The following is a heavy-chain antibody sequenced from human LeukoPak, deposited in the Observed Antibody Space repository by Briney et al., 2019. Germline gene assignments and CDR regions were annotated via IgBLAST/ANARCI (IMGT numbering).Heavy chain of an antibody. J-gene: IGHJ4*02. Sequence: GGSLRLSCAASGFTFSSYSMNWVRQAPGKGLEWVSSISCSSSYIYYADSVKGRFTISRDNAKNSLYLQMNSLRAEDTAVYYCARGAMATGFDYWGQGTLVTVSS. CDR1: GFTFSSYS. CDR3: ARGAMATGFDY. CDR2: ISCSSSYI. D-gene: IGHD5-18*01. V-gene: IGHV3-21*01.